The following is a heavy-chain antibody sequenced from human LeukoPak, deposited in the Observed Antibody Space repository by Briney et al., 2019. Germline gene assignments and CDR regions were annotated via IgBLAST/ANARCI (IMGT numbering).Heavy chain of an antibody. J-gene: IGHJ4*02. D-gene: IGHD3-10*01. V-gene: IGHV1-2*02. CDR2: INPNSGGT. Sequence: ASVKVSCKASGYTFTGYYMHWVRQAPGQGLEWMGWINPNSGGTNYAQKFQGRVTMTRDTSISTAYMELSRLRSDDTAVYYCARVRAPRGITMVRGVITPLDYWGQGTLVTVPS. CDR1: GYTFTGYY. CDR3: ARVRAPRGITMVRGVITPLDY.